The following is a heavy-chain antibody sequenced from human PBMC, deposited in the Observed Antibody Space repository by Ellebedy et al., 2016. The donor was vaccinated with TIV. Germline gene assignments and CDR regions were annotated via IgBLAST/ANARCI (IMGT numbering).Heavy chain of an antibody. D-gene: IGHD4-11*01. J-gene: IGHJ4*02. CDR3: ARPDYRYDS. Sequence: GESLKISCAASGFTFSDSSMNWVRQAPGKGLEWVSSIGSSGSYIYYADSVKGRFTISRDNAKNSLYLHMNSLRADDTAVYYCARPDYRYDSWGQGTQVTVSS. CDR2: IGSSGSYI. CDR1: GFTFSDSS. V-gene: IGHV3-21*04.